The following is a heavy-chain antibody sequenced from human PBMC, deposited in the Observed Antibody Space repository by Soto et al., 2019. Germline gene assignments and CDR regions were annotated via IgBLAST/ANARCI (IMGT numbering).Heavy chain of an antibody. CDR2: ISAYNGNT. V-gene: IGHV1-18*01. D-gene: IGHD5-12*01. J-gene: IGHJ4*02. CDR1: GYTFTSYG. Sequence: QVQLVQSGAEMKKPGASVKVSCKASGYTFTSYGINWVRQAPGQGLEWMGWISAYNGNTIYAQNFQGRVTMTTDTSSGTAYVELRSLKSDDTAVYYCARDFVPAYSGYSDYWGPGTLVTVSS. CDR3: ARDFVPAYSGYSDY.